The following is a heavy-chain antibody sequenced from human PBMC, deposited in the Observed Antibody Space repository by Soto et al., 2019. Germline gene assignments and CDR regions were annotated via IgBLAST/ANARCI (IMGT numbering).Heavy chain of an antibody. V-gene: IGHV4-4*01. CDR3: ARVRGGYYYAMDV. Sequence: QVQLQESGPGLVKPSGTLSLTCAVSGGSISSSNWWSWVRQPPGKGLEWIGEIYHSGSTNYNPSLKSRVTISVDRARNRLALKLSSVAAADTAVYCGARVRGGYYYAMDVWGQGTTVTVSS. D-gene: IGHD3-10*02. CDR1: GGSISSSNW. J-gene: IGHJ6*02. CDR2: IYHSGST.